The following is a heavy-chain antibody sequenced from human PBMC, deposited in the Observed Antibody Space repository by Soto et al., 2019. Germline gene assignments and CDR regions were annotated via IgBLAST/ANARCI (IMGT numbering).Heavy chain of an antibody. Sequence: SETLSLTCSVSCYSVTSSDYYWAWIRQPPGKGLEWIGSMFYSGLTYYNPSLKSRVTLSVDTSKNQFSVRLSSVTAADTAVYYCAPLSVSLSGPYGIHVWGQGTTVTVSS. CDR3: APLSVSLSGPYGIHV. CDR2: MFYSGLT. CDR1: CYSVTSSDYY. V-gene: IGHV4-39*01. J-gene: IGHJ6*02. D-gene: IGHD2-15*01.